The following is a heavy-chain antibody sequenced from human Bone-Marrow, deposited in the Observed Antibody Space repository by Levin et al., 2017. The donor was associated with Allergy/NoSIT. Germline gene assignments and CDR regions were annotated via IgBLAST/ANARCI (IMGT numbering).Heavy chain of an antibody. CDR2: IYPGDSDT. V-gene: IGHV5-51*01. CDR1: GYSFTSYW. J-gene: IGHJ3*02. CDR3: ARGRYDILTGYYIGDAFDI. D-gene: IGHD3-9*01. Sequence: GESLKISCKGSGYSFTSYWIGWVRQMPGKGLEWMGIIYPGDSDTRYSPSFQGQVTISADKSISTAYLQWSSLKASDTAMYYCARGRYDILTGYYIGDAFDIWGQGTMVTVSS.